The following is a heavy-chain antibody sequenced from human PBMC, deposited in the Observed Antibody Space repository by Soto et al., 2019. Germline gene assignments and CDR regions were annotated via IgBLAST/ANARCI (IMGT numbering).Heavy chain of an antibody. CDR3: ARDTKVTPPLYGMDV. V-gene: IGHV1-46*01. CDR2: INPSGGST. J-gene: IGHJ6*02. CDR1: GYTFTSYY. Sequence: GASVEVSCKASGYTFTSYYMHWVRQAPGQGLEWMGIINPSGGSTSYAQKFQGRVTMTRDTSTSTVYMELSSLRSEDTAVYYCARDTKVTPPLYGMDVWGQGTTVTVSS. D-gene: IGHD4-17*01.